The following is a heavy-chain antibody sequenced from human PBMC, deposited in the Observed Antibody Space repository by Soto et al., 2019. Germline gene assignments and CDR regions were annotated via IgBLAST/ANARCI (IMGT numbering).Heavy chain of an antibody. CDR2: IRSNIYDGTT. Sequence: GGSLRLSCIASGFTFRDYAISWFRQAPGKGLQWVSFIRSNIYDGTTEYAASVKDRFSISRDDSETIAYLQMDILKTEDTGVYYCTRVSPDCSDGSCYPLNWGQGTLVTVSS. D-gene: IGHD2-15*01. CDR3: TRVSPDCSDGSCYPLN. V-gene: IGHV3-49*03. CDR1: GFTFRDYA. J-gene: IGHJ4*02.